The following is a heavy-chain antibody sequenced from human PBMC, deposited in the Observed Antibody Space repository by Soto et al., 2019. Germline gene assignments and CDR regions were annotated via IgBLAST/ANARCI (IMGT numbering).Heavy chain of an antibody. CDR1: GFSFSSYS. Sequence: VGSLRLSCAASGFSFSSYSMIWVRQAPGEGLEWVSFITSSSSSIFYAASVQGRFTISRDNAKNSLYLQMNSLRAEDTAVYYCATYSDKGDYYGMDVWGQGTTVTVSS. CDR2: ITSSSSSI. V-gene: IGHV3-21*01. D-gene: IGHD2-15*01. CDR3: ATYSDKGDYYGMDV. J-gene: IGHJ6*02.